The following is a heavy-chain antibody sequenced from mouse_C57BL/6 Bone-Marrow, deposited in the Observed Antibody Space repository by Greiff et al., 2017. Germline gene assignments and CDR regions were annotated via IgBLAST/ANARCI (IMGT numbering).Heavy chain of an antibody. CDR1: GYTFTSYW. J-gene: IGHJ4*01. Sequence: VQLQQPGAELVKPGASVKMSCKASGYTFTSYWITWVKRRPGQGLEWIGDIYPGSGSTNYNEKFKSKATLTVDTSSSTAYMQLSSLTSEDSAVYYCAREGGLLYYAMDYWGQGTSVTVSS. CDR2: IYPGSGST. CDR3: AREGGLLYYAMDY. V-gene: IGHV1-55*01. D-gene: IGHD2-13*01.